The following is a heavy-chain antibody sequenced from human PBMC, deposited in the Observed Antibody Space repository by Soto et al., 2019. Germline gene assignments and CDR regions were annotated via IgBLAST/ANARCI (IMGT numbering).Heavy chain of an antibody. CDR2: ISGSGGST. CDR1: GFTFSSYA. D-gene: IGHD4-17*01. CDR3: AKGYGDYDWYFDL. V-gene: IGHV3-23*01. J-gene: IGHJ2*01. Sequence: EVQLLESGGGLVQPGGSLRLSCAASGFTFSSYAMSWVRQAPGKGLEWVSAISGSGGSTYYADSVKGRFTISRDNSKNTLYLQMTSLRAEDTAVYYCAKGYGDYDWYFDLWGRGTLVTVSS.